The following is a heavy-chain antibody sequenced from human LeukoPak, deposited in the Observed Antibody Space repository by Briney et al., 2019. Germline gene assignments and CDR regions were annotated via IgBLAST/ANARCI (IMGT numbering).Heavy chain of an antibody. CDR2: ISYDGSNK. CDR3: ARDLRYDSSGYWEYYFDY. D-gene: IGHD3-22*01. CDR1: GFTFSSYE. J-gene: IGHJ4*02. V-gene: IGHV3-30*04. Sequence: GGSLRLSCAASGFTFSSYEMNWVRQAPGKGLEWVAVISYDGSNKYYADSVKGRFTISRDNSKNTLYLQMNSLRAEDTAVYYCARDLRYDSSGYWEYYFDYWGQGTLVTVSS.